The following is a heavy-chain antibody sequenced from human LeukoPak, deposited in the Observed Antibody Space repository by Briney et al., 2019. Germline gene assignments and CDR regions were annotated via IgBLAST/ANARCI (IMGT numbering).Heavy chain of an antibody. V-gene: IGHV3-33*01. D-gene: IGHD3-22*01. Sequence: GRSLRLSCAASGFTFSSYGMHWVRQAPGKGLEWVAVIWYDGSNKYYADSVEGRFTISRDNSKNTLYLQMNSLRAEDTAVYYCARVNDSSGYSPFDYWGQGTLVTVSS. J-gene: IGHJ4*02. CDR3: ARVNDSSGYSPFDY. CDR1: GFTFSSYG. CDR2: IWYDGSNK.